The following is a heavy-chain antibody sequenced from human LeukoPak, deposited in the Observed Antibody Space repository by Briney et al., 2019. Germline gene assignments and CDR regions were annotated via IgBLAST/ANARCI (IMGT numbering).Heavy chain of an antibody. Sequence: PGGSLRLSCAASGFTFSSYEMNWVRQAPGKGLEWVSYISSSGSTIFYADSVKGRFTISRDNAKNSLYLQMNSLRAEDTAVYYCARGYYGDCQSWGQGTMVTVSS. J-gene: IGHJ3*01. D-gene: IGHD4-17*01. V-gene: IGHV3-48*03. CDR1: GFTFSSYE. CDR3: ARGYYGDCQS. CDR2: ISSSGSTI.